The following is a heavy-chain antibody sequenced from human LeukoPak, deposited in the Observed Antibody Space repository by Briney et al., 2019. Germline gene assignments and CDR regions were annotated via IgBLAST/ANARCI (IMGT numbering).Heavy chain of an antibody. D-gene: IGHD2-21*02. CDR2: MRYDENNK. V-gene: IGHV3-30*02. Sequence: PGGSLRLSCAASGFTFDDYGMHWVRQAPGKGLECVAFMRYDENNKYYADSVKGRFTISRDNSKNTLYLQMNSLRAEDTAVYYCAKDWRAYCGGDCYSYFDYWGQGTLVTVSS. CDR1: GFTFDDYG. CDR3: AKDWRAYCGGDCYSYFDY. J-gene: IGHJ4*02.